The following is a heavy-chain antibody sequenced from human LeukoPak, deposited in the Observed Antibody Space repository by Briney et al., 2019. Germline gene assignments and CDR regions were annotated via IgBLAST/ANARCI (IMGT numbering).Heavy chain of an antibody. D-gene: IGHD1-26*01. J-gene: IGHJ6*03. V-gene: IGHV3-21*01. CDR1: GFTFSSYS. CDR2: ISSSSSYI. Sequence: PGGSLRLSCAASGFTFSSYSMNWVRQAPGKGLEWVPSISSSSSYIYYADSVKGRFTISRDNAKDPLYLQMNSLRAKDTAVYHCARGELLRLYYYYMDVWGKGTTVTVSS. CDR3: ARGELLRLYYYYMDV.